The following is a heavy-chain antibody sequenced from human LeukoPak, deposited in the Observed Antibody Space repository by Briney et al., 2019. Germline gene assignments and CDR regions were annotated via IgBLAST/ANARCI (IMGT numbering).Heavy chain of an antibody. D-gene: IGHD3-22*01. Sequence: SETLSPTCTVSGGSISSYYWSWIRQPPGKGLEWIGYIYYSGSTNYNPSLKSRVTISVDTSKNQFSLKLSSVTAADTAVYYCARSYYYDSSGYYQIDYWGQGTLVTVSS. J-gene: IGHJ4*02. CDR2: IYYSGST. CDR1: GGSISSYY. V-gene: IGHV4-59*01. CDR3: ARSYYYDSSGYYQIDY.